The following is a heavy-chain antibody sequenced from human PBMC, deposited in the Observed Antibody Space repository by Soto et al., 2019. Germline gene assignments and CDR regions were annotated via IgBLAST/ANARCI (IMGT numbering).Heavy chain of an antibody. Sequence: ETLSLPGTGSGVSVNKGDYYWRWIRQPPGKGLXWIXXFXXSXXXXXNXXLKSRVTISASRNQVVLKMTDMDPVDTATYYCAHIDYTDYLKHPLDYWGQGTPVNVSS. CDR2: FXXSXXX. J-gene: IGHJ4*02. D-gene: IGHD4-17*01. V-gene: IGHV4-61*08. CDR3: AHIDYTDYLKHPLDY. CDR1: GVSVNKGDYY.